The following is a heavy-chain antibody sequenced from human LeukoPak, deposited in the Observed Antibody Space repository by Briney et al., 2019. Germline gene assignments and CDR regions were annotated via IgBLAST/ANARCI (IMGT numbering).Heavy chain of an antibody. CDR1: GFTFGDYY. V-gene: IGHV3-11*01. D-gene: IGHD6-13*01. Sequence: RGSLRLSCAASGFTFGDYYMSWIRQAPGKGLEWVSCISSSGSTIYYADSVKGQFTISRDNAKKSLYLQMNSLRVEDTAVYFCARDVSAGAAWFDPWGQGALVTVSS. J-gene: IGHJ5*02. CDR2: ISSSGSTI. CDR3: ARDVSAGAAWFDP.